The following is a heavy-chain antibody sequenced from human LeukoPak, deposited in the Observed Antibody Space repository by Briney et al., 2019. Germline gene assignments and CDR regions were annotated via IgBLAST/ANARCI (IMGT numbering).Heavy chain of an antibody. V-gene: IGHV3-74*01. D-gene: IGHD3-10*01. CDR3: ARAVTYFYGSVTYDWFES. CDR1: GFTFSSYW. CDR2: IESNGLT. Sequence: GGSLRLSCAASGFTFSSYWMHWVRQTPGKGLMWVSRIESNGLTLYADSVRDRFTISRDNAKNTVYLQMNSLRADDTTMYYCARAVTYFYGSVTYDWFESWGQGTLVTVSS. J-gene: IGHJ5*01.